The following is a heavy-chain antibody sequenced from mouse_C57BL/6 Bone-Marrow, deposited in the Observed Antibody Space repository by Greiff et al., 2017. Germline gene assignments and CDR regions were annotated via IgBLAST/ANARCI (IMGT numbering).Heavy chain of an antibody. J-gene: IGHJ2*01. V-gene: IGHV1-53*01. Sequence: QVQLQQPGTELVKPGASVKLSCKASGYTFTSYWMHWVKQRPGQGLEWIGNINPSNGGTNYNEKFKSKATLTVDKSSSTAYMQLSSLTSEDSAVXYCARWDYYGYYFDYWGKGTTLTVSS. D-gene: IGHD1-1*01. CDR1: GYTFTSYW. CDR2: INPSNGGT. CDR3: ARWDYYGYYFDY.